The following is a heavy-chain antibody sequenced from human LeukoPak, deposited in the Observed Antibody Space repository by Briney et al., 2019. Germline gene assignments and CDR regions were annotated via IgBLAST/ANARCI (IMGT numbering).Heavy chain of an antibody. Sequence: PGGSLRLSCAASGFTLSSFSMKWVRPAPGEGLGWVSSISSSSSYIYYADSVKGRFTISRDNAKNSLYLQMNSLRAEDTAVYYCASLTDIEAGAVRYWGQGTLVTVSS. CDR2: ISSSSSYI. D-gene: IGHD1-26*01. J-gene: IGHJ4*02. CDR3: ASLTDIEAGAVRY. V-gene: IGHV3-21*01. CDR1: GFTLSSFS.